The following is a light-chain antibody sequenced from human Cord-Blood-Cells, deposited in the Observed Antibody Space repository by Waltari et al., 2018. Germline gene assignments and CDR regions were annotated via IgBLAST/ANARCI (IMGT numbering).Light chain of an antibody. V-gene: IGLV2-23*03. Sequence: QSALTQPASVSGSPGQSITISCTGTRSDVGSYNLVSWYQQHPGKAPKLMVYEGSKRPSWVANRFAGSKSGNTASLTISGLQAEDEADYYCCSYAGSSTFHVVFGGGTKLTVL. J-gene: IGLJ2*01. CDR2: EGS. CDR3: CSYAGSSTFHVV. CDR1: RSDVGSYNL.